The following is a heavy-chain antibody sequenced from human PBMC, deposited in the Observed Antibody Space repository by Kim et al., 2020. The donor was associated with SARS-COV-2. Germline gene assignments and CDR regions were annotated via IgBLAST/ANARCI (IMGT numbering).Heavy chain of an antibody. D-gene: IGHD3-10*01. J-gene: IGHJ4*02. CDR2: IIPIFGTA. Sequence: PSVKVSCKASGGTFSSYAISWVRQAPGQGLEWMGGIIPIFGTANYAQKFQGRVTITADESTSTAYMELSSLRSEDTAVYYCAREPSSGGGLDYWGQGTLVTVSS. V-gene: IGHV1-69*13. CDR1: GGTFSSYA. CDR3: AREPSSGGGLDY.